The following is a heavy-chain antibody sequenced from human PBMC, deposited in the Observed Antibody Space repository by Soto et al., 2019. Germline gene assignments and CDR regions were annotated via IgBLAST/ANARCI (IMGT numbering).Heavy chain of an antibody. CDR3: GRRGWNYSYYYSSLDV. D-gene: IGHD1-7*01. V-gene: IGHV4-34*01. CDR2: INHSVST. CDR1: GGSFSGYY. Sequence: SETLSLTCAVYGGSFSGYYWSWVRQPPGKGLEWIGEINHSVSTNYNPSLKSRVTISVDTSKNQFSLKLSSVTAADTAVYYCGRRGWNYSYYYSSLDVWGKGTKVTVSS. J-gene: IGHJ6*03.